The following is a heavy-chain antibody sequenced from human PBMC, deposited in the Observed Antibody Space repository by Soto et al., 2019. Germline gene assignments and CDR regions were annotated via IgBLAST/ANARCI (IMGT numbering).Heavy chain of an antibody. V-gene: IGHV3-74*01. J-gene: IGHJ4*02. CDR1: GFTFSSYW. D-gene: IGHD6-6*01. CDR2: MNSDGSST. CDR3: ARDNVEEQLVFDY. Sequence: GGSLRLSCAASGFTFSSYWLHWVRQAPGKGLVWVSRMNSDGSSTSYADSVKGRFTISRDNVKNTLYLQMNSLRVEDTAVYYCARDNVEEQLVFDYWGQGTLVTVSS.